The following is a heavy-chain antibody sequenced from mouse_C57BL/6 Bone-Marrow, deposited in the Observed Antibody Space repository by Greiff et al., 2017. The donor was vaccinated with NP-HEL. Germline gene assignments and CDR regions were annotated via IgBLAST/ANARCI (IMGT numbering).Heavy chain of an antibody. J-gene: IGHJ3*01. CDR3: AREGDGYYAY. V-gene: IGHV1-50*01. Sequence: QVHVKQPGAELVKPGASVKLSCKASGYTFTSYWMQWVKQRPGQGLEWIGEIDPSDSYTNYNQKFKGKATLTVDTSSSTAYMQLSSLTSEDSAVYYCAREGDGYYAYWGQGTLVTVSA. CDR1: GYTFTSYW. CDR2: IDPSDSYT. D-gene: IGHD2-3*01.